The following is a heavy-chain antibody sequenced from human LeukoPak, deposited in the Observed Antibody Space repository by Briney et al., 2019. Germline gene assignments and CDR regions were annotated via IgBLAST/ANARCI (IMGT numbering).Heavy chain of an antibody. CDR2: IKQDGSGQ. D-gene: IGHD6-13*01. V-gene: IGHV3-7*01. J-gene: IGHJ4*02. CDR3: ARSYGRSIDY. Sequence: GGSLRLSCAASGLTFRNFWMCWVRQAPGKGLEWAATIKQDGSGQYYVDSVKGRFTISRDNAQNSLYLQMNNLRAEDTAVYYCARSYGRSIDYWGQGTLVTVSS. CDR1: GLTFRNFW.